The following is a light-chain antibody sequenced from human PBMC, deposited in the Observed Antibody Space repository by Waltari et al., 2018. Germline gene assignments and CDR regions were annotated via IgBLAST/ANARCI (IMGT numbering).Light chain of an antibody. Sequence: DVQMTQSPSTLSASVGDRVTITCRASQSVSVWLAWYQQKPGKDPNLLIYAASSLASGVPSRFSGSGSGTEFTLTISGLQPDDFATYYCQQYNSYSTFGQGTKVEIK. CDR3: QQYNSYST. CDR1: QSVSVW. CDR2: AAS. V-gene: IGKV1-5*03. J-gene: IGKJ1*01.